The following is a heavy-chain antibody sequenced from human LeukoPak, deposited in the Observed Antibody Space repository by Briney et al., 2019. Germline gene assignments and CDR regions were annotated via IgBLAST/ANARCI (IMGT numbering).Heavy chain of an antibody. Sequence: GGSLRLSCEASGFTFSAYAMTWVRQAPGKGLEWVASIKEDGSDKYYVDSVKGRFTISRDSAKNSLFLQMNSLRAEDTAVYYCARDQWRLFDYWGQGTLVTVSS. CDR1: GFTFSAYA. CDR3: ARDQWRLFDY. D-gene: IGHD2-21*02. CDR2: IKEDGSDK. J-gene: IGHJ4*02. V-gene: IGHV3-7*04.